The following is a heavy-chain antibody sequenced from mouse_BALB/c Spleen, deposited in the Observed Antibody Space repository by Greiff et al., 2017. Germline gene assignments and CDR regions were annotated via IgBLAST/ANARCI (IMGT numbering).Heavy chain of an antibody. CDR2: ISSGSSTI. Sequence: EVHLVESGGGLVQPGGSRKLSCAASGFTFSSFGMHWVRQAPEKGLEWVAYISSGSSTIYYADTVKGRFTISRDNPKNTLFLQMTSLRSEDTAMYYCARSRPSAMDYWGQGTSVTVSS. J-gene: IGHJ4*01. CDR1: GFTFSSFG. CDR3: ARSRPSAMDY. D-gene: IGHD1-2*01. V-gene: IGHV5-17*02.